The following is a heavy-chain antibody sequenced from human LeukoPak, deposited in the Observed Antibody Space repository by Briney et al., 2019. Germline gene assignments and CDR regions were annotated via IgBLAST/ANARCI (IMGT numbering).Heavy chain of an antibody. D-gene: IGHD6-19*01. CDR2: ISWNSGSI. CDR1: GFTFDDYA. V-gene: IGHV3-9*01. J-gene: IGHJ4*02. CDR3: AKVGSGWYIGDYFDY. Sequence: GGSLRLSCAASGFTFDDYAMHWVRQAPGKGLEWVSGISWNSGSIGYADSVKGRFTISRDNAMNSLYLQMNSLRAEDTALYYCAKVGSGWYIGDYFDYWGQGTLVTVSS.